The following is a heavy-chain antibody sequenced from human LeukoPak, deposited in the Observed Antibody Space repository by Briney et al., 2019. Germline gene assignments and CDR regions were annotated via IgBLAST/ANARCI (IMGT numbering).Heavy chain of an antibody. Sequence: SGTLSLTCTVSGGAIRSHYWNWIRQPAGKGLEWIGRIYSSGYTNDNPFLKSRITMSVDMSKNQFSLRLNSVTAADTAVYYCARGEHSVDSWGQGMLVTVSS. J-gene: IGHJ4*02. CDR2: IYSSGYT. D-gene: IGHD1/OR15-1a*01. CDR1: GGAIRSHY. V-gene: IGHV4-4*07. CDR3: ARGEHSVDS.